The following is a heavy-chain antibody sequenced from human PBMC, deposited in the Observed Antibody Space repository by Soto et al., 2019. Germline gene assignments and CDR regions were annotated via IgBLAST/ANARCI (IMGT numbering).Heavy chain of an antibody. Sequence: EVQLLESGGGLVQPGGSLRLSCAASGFTFSSYAMSWVRQAPGKGLEWVSAISGSGGSTYYADSVKGRFTISSDNSKSTLYLHMNSLRAEDTAVYYCARRSSGWYFDYWGQGTLVTVSS. CDR1: GFTFSSYA. J-gene: IGHJ4*02. D-gene: IGHD6-19*01. V-gene: IGHV3-23*01. CDR2: ISGSGGST. CDR3: ARRSSGWYFDY.